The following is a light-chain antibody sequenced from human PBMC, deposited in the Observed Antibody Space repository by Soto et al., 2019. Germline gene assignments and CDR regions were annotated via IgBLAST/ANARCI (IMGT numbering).Light chain of an antibody. J-gene: IGKJ1*01. CDR3: QQYNNWPRT. CDR1: QSVTSN. V-gene: IGKV3-15*01. Sequence: EIVMTQSPVTLSVSPGDRATLSCRAGQSVTSNLAWYQQKPGQAPRLLIYDASTRATGIPARFSGSGSGTEFTLTISSLQSEDFAVYYCQQYNNWPRTFGQGTKVEIK. CDR2: DAS.